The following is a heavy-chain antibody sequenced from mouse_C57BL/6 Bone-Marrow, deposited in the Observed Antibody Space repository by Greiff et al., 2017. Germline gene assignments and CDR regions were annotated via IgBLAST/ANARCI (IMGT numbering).Heavy chain of an antibody. CDR1: GYAFSSSW. J-gene: IGHJ2*01. CDR3: ASPNWDWFDS. V-gene: IGHV1-82*01. D-gene: IGHD4-1*01. Sequence: QVQLQQSGPGLVQPGASVMISCKASGYAFSSSWMNWVKQRPGKGLEWIGRIYPGDGDTNYNGKLKGKATLTADKSSSTAYMQLSSLASEDSAVYFCASPNWDWFDSRRQGATLTASS. CDR2: IYPGDGDT.